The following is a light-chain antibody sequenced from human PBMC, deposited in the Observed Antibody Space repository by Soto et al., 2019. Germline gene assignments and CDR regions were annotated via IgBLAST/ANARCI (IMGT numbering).Light chain of an antibody. CDR3: QQYKSYPLT. CDR1: QDISTH. CDR2: AAS. V-gene: IGKV1-16*02. J-gene: IGKJ4*01. Sequence: DIQMTQSPSSLSASVGDSVTITCRASQDISTHLVWFQQKPGKAPKSLIYAASSLQGGVPSKFSGIGYGTDLTLAIGSLQPEDFATYSCQQYKSYPLTFGGGTRVEIK.